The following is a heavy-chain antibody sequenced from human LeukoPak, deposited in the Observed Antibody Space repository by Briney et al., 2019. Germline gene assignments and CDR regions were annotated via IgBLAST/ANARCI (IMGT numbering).Heavy chain of an antibody. CDR2: IYSGGST. J-gene: IGHJ4*02. CDR1: GFTFSSYA. Sequence: GGSLRLSCAASGFTFSSYAMSWVRQAPGKGLEWVSVIYSGGSTYYADSVKGRFTISRDNSKNTLHLQMNSLRAEDTAVYYCARGTVRDFWCDFWGQGTLVTVSS. V-gene: IGHV3-53*01. CDR3: ARGTVRDFWCDF. D-gene: IGHD3-3*01.